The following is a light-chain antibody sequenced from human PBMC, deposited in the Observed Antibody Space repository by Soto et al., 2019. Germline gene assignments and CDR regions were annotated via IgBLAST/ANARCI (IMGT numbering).Light chain of an antibody. CDR2: GAS. J-gene: IGKJ5*01. CDR1: QSVSSSY. Sequence: EIVLPQSPGTLSLSPGERATLSCRASQSVSSSYLAWYQQKPGQAPRLLIYGASNRATGIPDRFSGSGSGTDFTLTISRLEPEDFAVFHCQQYGNSPYTFGQGTRLEI. CDR3: QQYGNSPYT. V-gene: IGKV3-20*01.